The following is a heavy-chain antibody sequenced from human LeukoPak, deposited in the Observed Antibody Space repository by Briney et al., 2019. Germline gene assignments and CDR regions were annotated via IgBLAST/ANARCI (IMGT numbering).Heavy chain of an antibody. D-gene: IGHD3-10*01. CDR2: IYYSGAT. CDR1: GGSISNYY. V-gene: IGHV4-59*08. Sequence: RPSETLSLTCTVSGGSISNYYWSWIRQPPGKGLEWIGHIYYSGATKYNPSLKSRITISVDTSKNQFSLMLSSVTAADTAVYYCARFGITAVRGGKYYFDYWGQGTLVTVSS. J-gene: IGHJ4*02. CDR3: ARFGITAVRGGKYYFDY.